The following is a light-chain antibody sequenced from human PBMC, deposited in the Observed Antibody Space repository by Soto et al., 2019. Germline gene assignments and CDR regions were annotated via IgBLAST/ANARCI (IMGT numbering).Light chain of an antibody. CDR2: GAS. V-gene: IGKV3-20*01. J-gene: IGKJ2*01. Sequence: EIVLTQSPGTLSLSPGEGATLSCRASQSVSSSYLAWYQLKPGQAPRLLIYGASSRATNIPDRFSGSGSGTDFTLTISRLDPEDFAVYYCQQYGSSPYTFGQGTKLEIK. CDR1: QSVSSSY. CDR3: QQYGSSPYT.